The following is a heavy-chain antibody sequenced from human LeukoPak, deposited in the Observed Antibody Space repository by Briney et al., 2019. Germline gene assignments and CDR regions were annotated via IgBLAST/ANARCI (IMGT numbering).Heavy chain of an antibody. Sequence: SETLSLTCTVSGGSISSFYWSWIRQPAGKGLEWIGRIYSSGTTNYNPSLKRRLTMSVDTSKNQFSLKLSSVTAADTAVYYCARDSAPSDWNYDYRGQGTLVTVSS. CDR2: IYSSGTT. CDR3: ARDSAPSDWNYDY. D-gene: IGHD1-7*01. J-gene: IGHJ4*02. V-gene: IGHV4-4*07. CDR1: GGSISSFY.